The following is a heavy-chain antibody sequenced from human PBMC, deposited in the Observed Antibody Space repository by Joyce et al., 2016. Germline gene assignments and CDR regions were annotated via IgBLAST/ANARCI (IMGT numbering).Heavy chain of an antibody. D-gene: IGHD2-21*01. CDR1: GFTFTNYG. Sequence: QVQLVESGGGVVQPGRALRLSCETFGFTFTNYGMAWVRQAPGKGLGWLAVIGYDGNNKYYADSVKGRFTLSRDISKSTLYLQMNSLRVEDTAVYFCARDLEVVIASNEGFDIWGQGTLVTVSS. V-gene: IGHV3-33*01. CDR3: ARDLEVVIASNEGFDI. J-gene: IGHJ3*02. CDR2: IGYDGNNK.